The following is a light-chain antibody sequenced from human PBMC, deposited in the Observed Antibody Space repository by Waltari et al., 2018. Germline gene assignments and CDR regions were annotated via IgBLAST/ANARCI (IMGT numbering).Light chain of an antibody. Sequence: QSALTQPASVSGSPGQSISISCIGTSRDVGPYNLVSWYQHHPRKAPKLIVFEASKRPAGVSNRFAGSKAANTASLIISGRQADDEADYYCCSYAGSGSWVFGGGTKVTVI. CDR3: CSYAGSGSWV. V-gene: IGLV2-23*01. J-gene: IGLJ3*02. CDR2: EAS. CDR1: SRDVGPYNL.